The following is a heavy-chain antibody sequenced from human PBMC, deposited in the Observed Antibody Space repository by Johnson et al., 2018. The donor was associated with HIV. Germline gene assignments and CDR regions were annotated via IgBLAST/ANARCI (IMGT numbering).Heavy chain of an antibody. CDR1: GFTFRSYA. CDR2: ISYDGRKK. V-gene: IGHV3-30*04. Sequence: QVQLVESGGGVVQPGRSLNLSCAASGFTFRSYAMHWVRQAPGKGLEWVAVISYDGRKKHYADSVKGRFTISRDNPNNMLYLQMNSLSGEDIAQYYCVVDQGSGWPTNAFDFWGQGTKVTVSS. CDR3: VVDQGSGWPTNAFDF. D-gene: IGHD6-19*01. J-gene: IGHJ3*01.